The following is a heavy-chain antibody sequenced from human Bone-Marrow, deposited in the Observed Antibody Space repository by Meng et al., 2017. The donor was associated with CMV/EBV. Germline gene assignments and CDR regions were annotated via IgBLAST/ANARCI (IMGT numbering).Heavy chain of an antibody. CDR1: GFTFSSYA. Sequence: GESLKISCAASGFTFSSYAMHWVRQAPGKGLEWVAVISYDGSNKYYADSVKGRFTISRDNSKNTLYLQMNSLRAEDTAVYYCAKDLGSTVVAARGLFDIWGQGTMVTVSS. V-gene: IGHV3-30*04. CDR2: ISYDGSNK. D-gene: IGHD4-23*01. J-gene: IGHJ3*02. CDR3: AKDLGSTVVAARGLFDI.